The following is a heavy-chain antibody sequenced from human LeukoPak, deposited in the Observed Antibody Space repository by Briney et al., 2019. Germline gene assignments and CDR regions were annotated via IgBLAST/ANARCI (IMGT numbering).Heavy chain of an antibody. CDR2: ISWNSGSI. Sequence: GGSLRLSCAASGFTFDDYAMHWVRQAPGKGLEWVSGISWNSGSIGYADSVKGRFTISRDNAKNSLYLQMNSLRPEDTALYYCAKEAAGFDYWGQGTLVTVSS. CDR3: AKEAAGFDY. CDR1: GFTFDDYA. J-gene: IGHJ4*02. D-gene: IGHD6-13*01. V-gene: IGHV3-9*01.